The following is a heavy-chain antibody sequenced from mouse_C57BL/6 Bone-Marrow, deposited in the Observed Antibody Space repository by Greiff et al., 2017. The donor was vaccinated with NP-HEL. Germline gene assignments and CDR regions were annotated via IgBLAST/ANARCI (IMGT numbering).Heavy chain of an antibody. CDR3: TRSRLLYYFDY. CDR1: GYTFTDYE. CDR2: IDPETGGT. D-gene: IGHD2-3*01. J-gene: IGHJ2*01. Sequence: QVQLQQSGAELVRPGASVTLSCTASGYTFTDYEMHWVKQTPVHGLEWIGAIDPETGGTAYNQKFKGKAILTADKSSSTAYMELRSLTSEDSAVYYCTRSRLLYYFDYWGQGTTLTVSS. V-gene: IGHV1-15*01.